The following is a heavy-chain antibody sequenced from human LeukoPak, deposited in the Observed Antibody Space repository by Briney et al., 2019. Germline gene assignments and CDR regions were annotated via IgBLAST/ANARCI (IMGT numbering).Heavy chain of an antibody. J-gene: IGHJ6*02. V-gene: IGHV4-59*01. CDR1: GGSISSFY. Sequence: PSETLSLTCTVSGGSISSFYWSWIRQPQGKGLEWIGYIYYSGNTNYNPSLKSRVTLSVDTSKNQFSLKLSSVTAADTAVHYCAREDPQTTVPEGMDVWGQGTTVTVSS. D-gene: IGHD4-17*01. CDR3: AREDPQTTVPEGMDV. CDR2: IYYSGNT.